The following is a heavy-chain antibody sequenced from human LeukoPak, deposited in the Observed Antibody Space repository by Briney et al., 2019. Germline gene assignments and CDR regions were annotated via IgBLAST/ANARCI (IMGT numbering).Heavy chain of an antibody. V-gene: IGHV3-23*01. D-gene: IGHD6-19*01. CDR3: AKEAAVSGTLDY. CDR2: ITDSGDRT. Sequence: GGSLRLSCAATGFTFSNYAMRWVRQAPGKGLEWVSAITDSGDRTNYADSVKGRFTISRDNSKNTLYLQMNSLRVEDTAVYYCAKEAAVSGTLDYWGQGTLVTVSS. J-gene: IGHJ4*02. CDR1: GFTFSNYA.